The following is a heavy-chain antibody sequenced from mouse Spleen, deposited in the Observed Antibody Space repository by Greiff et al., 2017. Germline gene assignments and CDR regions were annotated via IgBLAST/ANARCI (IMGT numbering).Heavy chain of an antibody. CDR3: ARSLYYAMDY. Sequence: QVQLQQPGAELMRPGSSVKLSCKASGYTFTSYWMDWVKQRPGQGLEWIGNIYPSDSETHYNQKFKDKATLTVDKSSSTAYMQLSSLTSEDSAVYYCARSLYYAMDYWGQGTSVTVSS. V-gene: IGHV1-61*01. D-gene: IGHD6-2*01. CDR2: IYPSDSET. CDR1: GYTFTSYW. J-gene: IGHJ4*01.